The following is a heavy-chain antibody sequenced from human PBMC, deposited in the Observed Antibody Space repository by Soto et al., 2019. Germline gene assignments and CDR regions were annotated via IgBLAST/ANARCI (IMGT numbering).Heavy chain of an antibody. D-gene: IGHD6-13*01. V-gene: IGHV1-18*01. Sequence: QVQLVQSGDEVKKPGASVKVSCKASGYTFSNYGISWVLQAPGQGPEWMGWISGYNGNTNYAQTLQGRVTMTTDTSTSTAYMELRSLRSDDTAIYYCARGGSSWSAEYYQHWGQGTLVIVSS. J-gene: IGHJ1*01. CDR1: GYTFSNYG. CDR2: ISGYNGNT. CDR3: ARGGSSWSAEYYQH.